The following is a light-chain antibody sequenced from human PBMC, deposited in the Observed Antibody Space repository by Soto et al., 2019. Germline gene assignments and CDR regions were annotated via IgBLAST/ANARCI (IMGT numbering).Light chain of an antibody. CDR1: SSNIGSNY. CDR3: GTWDSTDYV. CDR2: ENN. J-gene: IGLJ1*01. Sequence: SVLPQPPSVSAAPGQKVTISCSGSSSNIGSNYVSWYQQLPGTAPKLLIYENNKRPSGIPDRFSGSKSGTSATLGITGLQTGDEADYYCGTWDSTDYVFGTGTKVTVL. V-gene: IGLV1-51*02.